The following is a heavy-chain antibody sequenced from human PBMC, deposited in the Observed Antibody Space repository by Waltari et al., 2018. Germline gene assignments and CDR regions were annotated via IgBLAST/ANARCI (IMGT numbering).Heavy chain of an antibody. CDR3: AGGTIGSGSYYDGGMDV. Sequence: QVQLQQWGAGLLKPSETLSLTCDVYGGSFNTYSLAWIRQPPEKGLGWIGEINYSGDANYNPSLKSRVTISVDTSKNRFSLKLNSVTAADTAVYYCAGGTIGSGSYYDGGMDVWGQGTTVTVSS. CDR1: GGSFNTYS. V-gene: IGHV4-34*01. J-gene: IGHJ6*02. CDR2: INYSGDA. D-gene: IGHD1-26*01.